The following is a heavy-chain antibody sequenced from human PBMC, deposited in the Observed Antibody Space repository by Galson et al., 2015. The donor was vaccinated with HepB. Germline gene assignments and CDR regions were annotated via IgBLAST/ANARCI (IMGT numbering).Heavy chain of an antibody. CDR2: IKSKTDGGTT. CDR1: GFTFSNAW. V-gene: IGHV3-15*01. J-gene: IGHJ6*02. CDR3: TADHYGSGSMPYYYYYGMDV. D-gene: IGHD3-10*01. Sequence: SLRLSCAASGFTFSNAWMSWVRQAPGKGLEWVGRIKSKTDGGTTDYAAPVKGRFTISRDDSKNTLYLQMNSLKTEDTAVYYCTADHYGSGSMPYYYYYGMDVWGQGTTVTVSS.